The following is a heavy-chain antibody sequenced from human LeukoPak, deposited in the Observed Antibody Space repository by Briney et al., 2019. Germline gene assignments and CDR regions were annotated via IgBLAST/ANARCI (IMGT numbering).Heavy chain of an antibody. CDR2: ISGSGGST. J-gene: IGHJ5*02. V-gene: IGHV3-23*01. CDR3: ARDSYYDFWSGYYKNWFDP. CDR1: GFTFSSYA. D-gene: IGHD3-3*01. Sequence: GGSLRLSCAASGFTFSSYAMSWVRQAPGKGLEWVSAISGSGGSTYYADSVKGRSTISRDNSKNTLYLQMNSLRAEDTAVYYCARDSYYDFWSGYYKNWFDPWGQGTLVTVSS.